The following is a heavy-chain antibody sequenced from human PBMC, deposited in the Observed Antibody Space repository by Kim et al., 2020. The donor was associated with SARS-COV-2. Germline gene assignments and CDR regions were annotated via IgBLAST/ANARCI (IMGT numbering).Heavy chain of an antibody. D-gene: IGHD4-17*01. V-gene: IGHV3-23*03. Sequence: GGSLRLSCAASGFTFSSYAMSWVRQAPGKGLEWVSVIYSGGSSTYYADSVKGRFTISRDNSKNTLYLQMNSLRAEDTAVYYCAKMGEGYGDYDWGEAFDIWGQGTMVTVSS. J-gene: IGHJ3*02. CDR3: AKMGEGYGDYDWGEAFDI. CDR1: GFTFSSYA. CDR2: IYSGGSST.